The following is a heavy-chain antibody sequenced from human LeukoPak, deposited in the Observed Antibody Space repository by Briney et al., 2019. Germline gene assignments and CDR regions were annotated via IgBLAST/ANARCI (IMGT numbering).Heavy chain of an antibody. V-gene: IGHV3-30*02. D-gene: IGHD6-6*01. J-gene: IGHJ4*02. Sequence: EGSLRLSCAASGFTFSSYGMHWVRQAPGKGLEWVAFIRYDGSNKYYADSVKGRFTISRDNSKNTLYLQMNSLRAEDTAVYYCAKEGTIAARGFYFDYWGQGTLVTVSS. CDR3: AKEGTIAARGFYFDY. CDR1: GFTFSSYG. CDR2: IRYDGSNK.